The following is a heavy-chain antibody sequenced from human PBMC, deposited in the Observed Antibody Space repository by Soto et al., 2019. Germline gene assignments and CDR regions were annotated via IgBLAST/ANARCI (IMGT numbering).Heavy chain of an antibody. D-gene: IGHD1-7*01. CDR2: IYYSGST. CDR1: VGSISSGGYY. V-gene: IGHV4-31*03. Sequence: SETLSLTCTVSVGSISSGGYYWSWIRQHPGKGLEWIGYIYYSGSTYYNPSLKSRVTISVDTSKNQFSLKLSSVTAADTAVYYCARAYNWNYDNRYYFDYWGQGTLVTVSS. CDR3: ARAYNWNYDNRYYFDY. J-gene: IGHJ4*02.